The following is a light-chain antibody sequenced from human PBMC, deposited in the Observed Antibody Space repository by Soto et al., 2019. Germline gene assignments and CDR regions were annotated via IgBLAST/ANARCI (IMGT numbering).Light chain of an antibody. Sequence: EIVMTQSPATLSVSPGQSAILSCRASQSISSNLAWYQQRPGQAPRLLMYGASTRATGIPARFSGSESGTEFTLIISSLQSEDFAVYYCQQYNNCPHTFGQGTKLEI. CDR1: QSISSN. CDR3: QQYNNCPHT. CDR2: GAS. V-gene: IGKV3-15*01. J-gene: IGKJ2*01.